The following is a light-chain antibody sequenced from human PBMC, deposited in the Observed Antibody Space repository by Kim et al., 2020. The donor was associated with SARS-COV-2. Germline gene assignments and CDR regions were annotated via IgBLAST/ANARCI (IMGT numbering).Light chain of an antibody. CDR3: AAWDGSLNGVV. V-gene: IGLV1-44*01. CDR1: SSNKVSNT. J-gene: IGLJ2*01. CDR2: RND. Sequence: QRVTISCCGSSSNKVSNTVNWYQHRPGTAPKLRIYRNDLRPSGVPDRISGSKSGTSASLAISGLQSEDEADYYCAAWDGSLNGVVVGGGTQLTVL.